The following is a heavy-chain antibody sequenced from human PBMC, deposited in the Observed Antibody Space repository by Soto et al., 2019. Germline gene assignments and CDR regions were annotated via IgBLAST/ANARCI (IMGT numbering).Heavy chain of an antibody. Sequence: GASVKVSCKASGYTFTGYYMHWVRQAPGQGLEWMGWINPNSGGTNYAQKFQGWVTMTRDTSISTAYMELSRLRSDDTAVYYCARGGAAAGYCSGGSCSYYYYMDVWGKGTTVTVSS. CDR1: GYTFTGYY. CDR3: ARGGAAAGYCSGGSCSYYYYMDV. D-gene: IGHD2-15*01. CDR2: INPNSGGT. V-gene: IGHV1-2*04. J-gene: IGHJ6*03.